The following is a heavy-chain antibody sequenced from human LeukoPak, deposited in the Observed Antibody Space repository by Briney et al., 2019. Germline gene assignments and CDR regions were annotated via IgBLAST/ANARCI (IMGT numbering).Heavy chain of an antibody. CDR1: GFPFSSYA. J-gene: IGHJ3*02. Sequence: GGGLRLSCAASGFPFSSYAMSWVRRAPGKGLEWVSAICGGGGSTYYADSVKGRFTISRDNSKNTLYLQMNSLRAEDTAVYYCAKGYYGSGKDDDFDIRGQGTMVTVSS. V-gene: IGHV3-23*01. CDR3: AKGYYGSGKDDDFDI. D-gene: IGHD3-10*01. CDR2: ICGGGGST.